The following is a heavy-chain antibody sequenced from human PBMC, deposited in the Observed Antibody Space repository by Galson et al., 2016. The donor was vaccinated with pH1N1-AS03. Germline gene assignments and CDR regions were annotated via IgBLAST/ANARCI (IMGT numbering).Heavy chain of an antibody. Sequence: SLRLSCADSGFSFGSLWMTWIRQLPGKGLEWVAKISQDGSEKYYVDSVKGRFTISRDNAQDSLYLQMSSLRAEDTATYYCARGGRSTSWYWRDWGRGARVTVCS. J-gene: IGHJ4*02. D-gene: IGHD2-8*02. CDR2: ISQDGSEK. CDR1: GFSFGSLW. V-gene: IGHV3-7*01. CDR3: ARGGRSTSWYWRD.